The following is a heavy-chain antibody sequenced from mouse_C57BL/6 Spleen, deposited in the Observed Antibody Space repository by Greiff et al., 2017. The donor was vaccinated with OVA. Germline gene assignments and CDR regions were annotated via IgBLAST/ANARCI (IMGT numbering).Heavy chain of an antibody. CDR3: ADSNQAAMDY. V-gene: IGHV5-17*01. D-gene: IGHD2-5*01. J-gene: IGHJ4*01. CDR1: GFTFSDYG. CDR2: ISSGSSTI. Sequence: EVQVVESGGGLVKPGGSLKLSCAASGFTFSDYGMHWVRQAPEKGLEWVAYISSGSSTIYYADTVKGRFTISRDNAKNTLFLQMTSLRSEDTAMYYCADSNQAAMDYWGQGTSVTVSS.